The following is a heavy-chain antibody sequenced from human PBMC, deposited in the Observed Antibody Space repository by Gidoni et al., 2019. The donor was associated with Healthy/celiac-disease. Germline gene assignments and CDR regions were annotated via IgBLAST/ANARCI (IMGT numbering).Heavy chain of an antibody. V-gene: IGHV3-23*01. Sequence: EVQLLESGGGLVQPGGSLRLSCAASGFTLSSYAMSWVRQAPGKGLEWVSAISGSGGSTYYADSVKGRFTISRDNSKNTLYLQMNSLRAEDTAVYYCAKGENTIAAAGTSVFVWGQGTLVTVSS. J-gene: IGHJ4*02. D-gene: IGHD6-13*01. CDR3: AKGENTIAAAGTSVFV. CDR1: GFTLSSYA. CDR2: ISGSGGST.